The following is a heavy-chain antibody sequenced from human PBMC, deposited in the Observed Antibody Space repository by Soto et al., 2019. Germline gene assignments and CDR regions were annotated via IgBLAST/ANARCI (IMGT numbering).Heavy chain of an antibody. CDR1: GDTFITHS. Sequence: QVQLLQSGSLLKSPGSSVKISCQASGDTFITHSLTWVRQAPGQGPEWVGRIIPILGITDYAQKFQGRVTLTADKSTSTAYMVLGSLTSEDTAIYYCASDQYWSVSTCFGDPEVWGTWTTLIVSS. J-gene: IGHJ6*03. V-gene: IGHV1-69*04. CDR2: IIPILGIT. CDR3: ASDQYWSVSTCFGDPEV. D-gene: IGHD2-15*01.